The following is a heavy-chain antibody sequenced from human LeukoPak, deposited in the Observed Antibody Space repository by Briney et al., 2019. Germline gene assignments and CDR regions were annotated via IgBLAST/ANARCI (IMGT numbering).Heavy chain of an antibody. J-gene: IGHJ6*02. V-gene: IGHV1-69*13. CDR3: ARVVAGDYYGMDV. CDR2: IIPIFGTA. CDR1: GGTFSSYA. D-gene: IGHD2-15*01. Sequence: GASVKVSCKASGGTFSSYAISWVRQAPGKGLEWMGGIIPIFGTANYAQKFQGRVTITADESTSTAYMELSSLRSEDTAVYYCARVVAGDYYGMDVWGQGTTVTVSS.